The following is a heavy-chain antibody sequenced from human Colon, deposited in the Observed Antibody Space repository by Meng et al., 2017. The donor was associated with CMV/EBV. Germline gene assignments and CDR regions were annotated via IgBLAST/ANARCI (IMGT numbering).Heavy chain of an antibody. CDR2: INVKDGNT. V-gene: IGHV1-18*01. CDR1: GYTFNHYV. D-gene: IGHD2-15*01. Sequence: QVQLVQSGAEVKKPGASVMVSCKASGYTFNHYVIAWVRQAPGQGLEWMGWINVKDGNTNYAENFQGRVTMTTDTSTSTAYLDLRSLRSDDTAVYFCARSLGYCSSGTCYTNWFDPWGQGTLVTVSS. J-gene: IGHJ5*02. CDR3: ARSLGYCSSGTCYTNWFDP.